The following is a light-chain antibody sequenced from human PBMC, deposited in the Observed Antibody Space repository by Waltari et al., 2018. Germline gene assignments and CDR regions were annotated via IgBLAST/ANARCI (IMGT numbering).Light chain of an antibody. J-gene: IGLJ3*02. CDR3: QSYDTSLLGV. CDR2: GND. Sequence: QSVLTQPPSVSGAPGQRVTLSCTGSSSNIGAGYDVHWYQQLPGTAPKLLIYGNDNRPSGVPDRFSGSKSGTSASLAITGLQAEDEAHYYCQSYDTSLLGVFGGGTKLTVL. CDR1: SSNIGAGYD. V-gene: IGLV1-40*01.